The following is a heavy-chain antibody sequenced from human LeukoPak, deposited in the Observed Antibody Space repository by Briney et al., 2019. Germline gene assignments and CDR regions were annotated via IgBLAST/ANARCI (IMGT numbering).Heavy chain of an antibody. J-gene: IGHJ4*02. CDR3: STEDKNCTTSSCCDS. Sequence: ASVKVSCQSSGYTFFDYYLHWVRPAPGQGLECLGYIIPNSCGTTYAQKFQGRVTMPRDTSISAAYLDLSGLRSDGTAVYYCSTEDKNCTTSSCCDSWGKGTLVTVSS. V-gene: IGHV1-2*02. CDR1: GYTFFDYY. D-gene: IGHD2-2*01. CDR2: IIPNSCGT.